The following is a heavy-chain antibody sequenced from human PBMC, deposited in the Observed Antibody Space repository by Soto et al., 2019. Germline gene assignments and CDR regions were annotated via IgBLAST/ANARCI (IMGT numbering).Heavy chain of an antibody. Sequence: PGGSLRLSCAASGFTFSSYWMSWVRQAPGKGLEWVANIKQDGSEKYYVDSVKGRFTISRDNAKNSLYLQMNSLRAEDTAVYYCARDGTMITFGGTIGPYYFDYWGQGTLVTVSS. D-gene: IGHD3-16*01. CDR2: IKQDGSEK. CDR3: ARDGTMITFGGTIGPYYFDY. J-gene: IGHJ4*02. V-gene: IGHV3-7*01. CDR1: GFTFSSYW.